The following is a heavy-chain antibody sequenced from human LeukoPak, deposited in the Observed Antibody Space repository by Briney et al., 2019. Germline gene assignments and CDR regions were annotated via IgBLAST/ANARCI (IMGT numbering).Heavy chain of an antibody. J-gene: IGHJ4*02. Sequence: GESLKISCKGSGYSFTSYWIAWVRQMPGKGLEWMGIIYPGDSDTRYSPSFQGQVTISADKSISTAYLQWSSLKDSDTAMYYCARSEGRWILTTYYLLWGQGTLVTVSS. D-gene: IGHD3-9*01. CDR3: ARSEGRWILTTYYLL. CDR2: IYPGDSDT. V-gene: IGHV5-51*01. CDR1: GYSFTSYW.